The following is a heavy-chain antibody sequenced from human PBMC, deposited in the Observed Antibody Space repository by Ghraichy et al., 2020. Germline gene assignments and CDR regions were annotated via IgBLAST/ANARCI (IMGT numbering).Heavy chain of an antibody. Sequence: SETLSLTCTVSGGSISSYYWSWIRQPAGKGLEWIGRIYTSGSTNYNPSLKSRVTMSVDTSKNQFSLKLSSVTAADTAVYYCARNTGQGGPDTRRAFDIWGQGTMVTVSS. CDR2: IYTSGST. D-gene: IGHD3-16*01. J-gene: IGHJ3*02. V-gene: IGHV4-4*07. CDR3: ARNTGQGGPDTRRAFDI. CDR1: GGSISSYY.